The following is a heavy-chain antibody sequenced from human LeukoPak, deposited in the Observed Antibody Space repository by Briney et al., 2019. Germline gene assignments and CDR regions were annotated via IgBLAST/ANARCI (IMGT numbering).Heavy chain of an antibody. J-gene: IGHJ4*02. CDR2: IKQDGSEK. CDR3: ARGITSGPRRYDVRNFDY. CDR1: GFTFSSYW. Sequence: GGSLRLSCAASGFTFSSYWMSWVRQAPGKGLEWVANIKQDGSEKYYVDSVKGRFTISRDNAKNSLYLQMNSLRAEDTAVYYCARGITSGPRRYDVRNFDYWGQGTPVTVSS. D-gene: IGHD5-12*01. V-gene: IGHV3-7*01.